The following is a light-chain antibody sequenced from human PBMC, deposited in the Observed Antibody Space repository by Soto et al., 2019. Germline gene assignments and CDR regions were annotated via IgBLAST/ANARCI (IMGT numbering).Light chain of an antibody. CDR2: WAS. CDR1: QSVLYSSNSENY. Sequence: DIVMTQSPDSLAVSLGERATINCKSSQSVLYSSNSENYLAWYQQKPGQPPKLLINWASTRESGVPDRFSGSGSGTDFTLTISSLQAEDVAVYYCQQSYSTPYTFGQGTKLEIQ. CDR3: QQSYSTPYT. J-gene: IGKJ2*01. V-gene: IGKV4-1*01.